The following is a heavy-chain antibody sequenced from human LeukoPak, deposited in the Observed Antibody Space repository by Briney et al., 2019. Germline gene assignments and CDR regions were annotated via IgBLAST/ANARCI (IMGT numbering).Heavy chain of an antibody. V-gene: IGHV4-59*01. CDR1: GGSISSYY. CDR2: IYYSGST. CDR3: ARDYRQQRGQLVRSILPHY. D-gene: IGHD6-13*01. J-gene: IGHJ4*02. Sequence: SETLSLTCTVSGGSISSYYWSWIRQPPGKGLEWIGYIYYSGSTNYNPSLKSRVTISVDTSKNQFSLRLSSVTAADTAVYYCARDYRQQRGQLVRSILPHYWGQGTLVTVSS.